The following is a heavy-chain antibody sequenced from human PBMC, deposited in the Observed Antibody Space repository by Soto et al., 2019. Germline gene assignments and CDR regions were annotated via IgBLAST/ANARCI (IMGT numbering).Heavy chain of an antibody. J-gene: IGHJ5*02. D-gene: IGHD3-10*01. CDR1: GGTFSSYT. CDR3: ARDPPFYGSGSYRWFDP. CDR2: IIPILGIA. Sequence: QVHQVQSGAEVKKPWSAVKVSCKASGGTFSSYTISWVRQAPGQGLEWMGRIIPILGIANYAEKFQGRVTITAHKPTSKSYMELSSLRSEHTAVYYCARDPPFYGSGSYRWFDPWGQGTLVTVSS. V-gene: IGHV1-69*08.